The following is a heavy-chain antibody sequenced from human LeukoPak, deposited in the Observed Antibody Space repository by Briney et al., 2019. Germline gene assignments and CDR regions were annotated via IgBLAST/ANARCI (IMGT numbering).Heavy chain of an antibody. Sequence: PGGSLRLSCAASGFTFRTYGMHWVRQAPGKGLEWVAFIWYGGDNKYYADSVKGRFTISRDNSKNTLYLQMNSLRAEDTAVYYCAKDDSTYYDFWSGYLFGYWGQGTLVTVSS. CDR1: GFTFRTYG. CDR3: AKDDSTYYDFWSGYLFGY. D-gene: IGHD3-3*01. CDR2: IWYGGDNK. V-gene: IGHV3-30*02. J-gene: IGHJ4*02.